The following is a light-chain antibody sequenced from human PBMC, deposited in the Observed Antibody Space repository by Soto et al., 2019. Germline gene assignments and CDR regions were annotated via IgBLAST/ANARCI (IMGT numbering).Light chain of an antibody. J-gene: IGKJ2*01. CDR3: MQATQFPFT. V-gene: IGKV2-24*01. CDR1: QSLVYSDGNTY. CDR2: KIS. Sequence: DIVMIQTPLSSPVTLGQPASISCRSSQSLVYSDGNTYLSWLHQRPGQPPRLLIYKISNRLSGVPDRFCGGGAGTDFTLKISRVEAEDVGVYYCMQATQFPFTFGQGTKLEIK.